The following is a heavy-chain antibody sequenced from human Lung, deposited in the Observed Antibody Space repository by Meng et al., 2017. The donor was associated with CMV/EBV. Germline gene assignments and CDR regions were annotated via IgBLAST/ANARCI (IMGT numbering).Heavy chain of an antibody. J-gene: IGHJ6*02. CDR3: ARPRSSGSYYLYGMDV. Sequence: KVSXKASGYTFTSYWIAWVRQMPGKGLEWMGLIYPDVSETTYSPSFQGQVTISADKSISTAYLQWSSLKASDTAMYYCARPRSSGSYYLYGMDVWGQGTTVTVSS. CDR2: IYPDVSET. CDR1: GYTFTSYW. D-gene: IGHD1-26*01. V-gene: IGHV5-51*01.